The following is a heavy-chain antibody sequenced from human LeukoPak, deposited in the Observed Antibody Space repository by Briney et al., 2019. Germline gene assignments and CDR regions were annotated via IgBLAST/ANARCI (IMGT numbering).Heavy chain of an antibody. D-gene: IGHD2-15*01. CDR3: ARDPGYCSGGSCYFDY. Sequence: GGSLRLSCAASGFTFSSYWMSWVRQAPGKGLEWVAYIKQDGSEKYYVESVKGRFTISRDKAKNSLYLQMNSLRAEDTAVYYCARDPGYCSGGSCYFDYWGQGTLVTVSS. CDR1: GFTFSSYW. CDR2: IKQDGSEK. V-gene: IGHV3-7*01. J-gene: IGHJ4*02.